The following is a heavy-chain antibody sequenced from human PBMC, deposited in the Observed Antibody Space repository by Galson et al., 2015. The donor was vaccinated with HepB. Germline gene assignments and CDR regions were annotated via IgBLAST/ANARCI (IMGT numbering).Heavy chain of an antibody. CDR2: IYYSGST. D-gene: IGHD2-15*01. CDR1: GGSVSSGSYY. J-gene: IGHJ4*02. Sequence: SETLSLTCTVSGGSVSSGSYYWSWIRQPPGKGLEWVGYIYYSGSTNYNPSLKSRVTISVDTSKNQFSLKLSSVTAADTAVYYCARECSRGGSCSDYWGQGTLVTVSS. V-gene: IGHV4-61*01. CDR3: ARECSRGGSCSDY.